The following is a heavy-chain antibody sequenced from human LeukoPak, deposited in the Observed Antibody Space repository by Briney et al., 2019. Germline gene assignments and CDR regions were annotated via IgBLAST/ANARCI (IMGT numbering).Heavy chain of an antibody. CDR3: ARGSGWLDY. CDR1: GFTFSTYT. Sequence: GGSLRLSCAASGFTFSTYTMNWVRQAPGKGLEWVSYISSSSSTIYYAGSVEGRFTISRDNAKNSLYLQMNSLRAEDTAVYYCARGSGWLDYWGQGTLVTVSS. J-gene: IGHJ4*02. CDR2: ISSSSSTI. V-gene: IGHV3-48*04. D-gene: IGHD6-19*01.